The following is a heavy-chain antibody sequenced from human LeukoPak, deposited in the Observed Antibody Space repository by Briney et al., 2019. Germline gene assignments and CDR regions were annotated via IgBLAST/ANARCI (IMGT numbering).Heavy chain of an antibody. CDR1: GGSISSGNYY. CDR3: ARGDGDYVYYFDY. Sequence: SGTLSLTCTVSGGSISSGNYYWSWIRQPAGKGLEWIGRIYTSGSTNYNPSFKSRVTISVDTSKNQFSLKLSSVTAADTAVYYCARGDGDYVYYFDYWGQGTLVTVSS. V-gene: IGHV4-61*02. CDR2: IYTSGST. D-gene: IGHD4-17*01. J-gene: IGHJ4*02.